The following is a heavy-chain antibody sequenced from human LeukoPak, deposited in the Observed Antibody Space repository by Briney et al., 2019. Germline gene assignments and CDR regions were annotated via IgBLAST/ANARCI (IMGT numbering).Heavy chain of an antibody. V-gene: IGHV5-51*01. Sequence: GESLKISCKGSGYIFINYWIGWVGQMPGKGLEWMGIIYPTDSHTRYNPSFQGQVTISIDKSINTAYLQWSSLKASDTAKYYCATHSDNGDFFDYWGQGALVTVSS. CDR1: GYIFINYW. CDR2: IYPTDSHT. CDR3: ATHSDNGDFFDY. J-gene: IGHJ4*02. D-gene: IGHD4-17*01.